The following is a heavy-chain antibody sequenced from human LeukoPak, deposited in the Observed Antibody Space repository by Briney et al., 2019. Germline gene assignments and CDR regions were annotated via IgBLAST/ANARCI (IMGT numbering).Heavy chain of an antibody. V-gene: IGHV4-59*01. D-gene: IGHD3-22*01. J-gene: IGHJ4*02. CDR2: IYYSGGT. CDR1: GGSISSYY. Sequence: SETLSLTCTVSGGSISSYYWSWIRQPPGKGLEGIGYIYYSGGTNYNPSLKSRVTISVDTSKNQFSLKLSSVTAADTAVYYCARVGYYDSSGYYSGLFDYWGQGTLVTVSS. CDR3: ARVGYYDSSGYYSGLFDY.